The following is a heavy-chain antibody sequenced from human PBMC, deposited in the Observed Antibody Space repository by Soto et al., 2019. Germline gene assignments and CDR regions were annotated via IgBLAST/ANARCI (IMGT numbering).Heavy chain of an antibody. V-gene: IGHV4-30-2*01. Sequence: SETLSLTCAISGAPITGGDYSWNWIRQPPGKGLEWIGYIFHGGSTYYNPSLRSRVTISVDRSRTQFSLKMSSVTAADTAVYYCARGRVVVPAAVMFNCLDPWGQGALVTVS. D-gene: IGHD2-2*01. J-gene: IGHJ5*02. CDR2: IFHGGST. CDR1: GAPITGGDYS. CDR3: ARGRVVVPAAVMFNCLDP.